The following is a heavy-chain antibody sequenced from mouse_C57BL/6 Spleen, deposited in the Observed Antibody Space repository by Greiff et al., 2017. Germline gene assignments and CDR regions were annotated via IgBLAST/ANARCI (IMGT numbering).Heavy chain of an antibody. CDR2: ISYSGST. J-gene: IGHJ3*01. D-gene: IGHD2-3*01. Sequence: VQLKESGPGMVKPSQSLSLTCTVTGYSITSGYDWHWIRHFPGNKLEWMGYISYSGSTNYNPSLKSRISITHDTSKNHFFLKLNSVTTEDTATYYCARGGDGYLFAYWGQGTLVTVSA. CDR3: ARGGDGYLFAY. V-gene: IGHV3-1*01. CDR1: GYSITSGYD.